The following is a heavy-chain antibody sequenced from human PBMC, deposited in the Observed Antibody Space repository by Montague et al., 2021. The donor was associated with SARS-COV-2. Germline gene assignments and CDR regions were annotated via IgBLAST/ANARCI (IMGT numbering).Heavy chain of an antibody. CDR3: VRHGGSSWLVS. J-gene: IGHJ5*01. V-gene: IGHV4-39*01. D-gene: IGHD2-15*01. CDR2: FYYTGNT. Sequence: SETLSLTRTVSRGSISGRSNYWGWVRQTPGKGLEWIGSFYYTGNTYYNPSLKSRVTISVDTSKNQFSLSLRSVTAVDTSVYFCVRHGGSSWLVSWGQGTLVIVSS. CDR1: RGSISGRSNY.